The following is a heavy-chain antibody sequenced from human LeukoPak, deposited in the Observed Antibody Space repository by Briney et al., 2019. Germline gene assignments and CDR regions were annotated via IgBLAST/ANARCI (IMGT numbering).Heavy chain of an antibody. D-gene: IGHD3-22*01. CDR2: INHSGST. CDR3: ARLIGSLLRGRYYYYYMDV. J-gene: IGHJ6*03. Sequence: PSETLSLTCTVSGVSIITSNSYWGWIRQPPGKGLEWIGEINHSGSTNYNPSLKSRVTISVDTSKNQFSLKLSSVTAADTAVYYCARLIGSLLRGRYYYYYMDVWGKGTTVTVSS. V-gene: IGHV4-39*07. CDR1: GVSIITSNSY.